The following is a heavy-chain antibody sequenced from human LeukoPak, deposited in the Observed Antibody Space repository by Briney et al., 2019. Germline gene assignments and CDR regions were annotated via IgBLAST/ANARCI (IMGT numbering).Heavy chain of an antibody. CDR2: IYHSGST. V-gene: IGHV4-30-2*01. J-gene: IGHJ3*02. CDR1: GGSISSGGYS. CDR3: AGSPYCSSTSCYLKGDAFDI. Sequence: SQTLSLTCAVSGGSISSGGYSWSWIRQPPGKGLEWIGYIYHSGSTYYNPSLKSRVTISVDRSKNQFSLKLSSVTAADTAVYYCAGSPYCSSTSCYLKGDAFDIWGQGTMVTVSS. D-gene: IGHD2-2*01.